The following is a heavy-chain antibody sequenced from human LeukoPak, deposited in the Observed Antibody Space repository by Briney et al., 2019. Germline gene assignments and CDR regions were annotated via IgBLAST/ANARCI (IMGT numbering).Heavy chain of an antibody. CDR2: IGPHSNAT. J-gene: IGHJ4*02. CDR1: GFTFTDYY. V-gene: IGHV1-2*02. CDR3: AREGNGLLSKDFDY. D-gene: IGHD2/OR15-2a*01. Sequence: ASVKVSCKSSGFTFTDYYIHWVRQAPGQGLEWVGYIGPHSNATSSPQEFQGRVTMTRGTSMSTAYMELTRLTSDDTAVYYCAREGNGLLSKDFDYWGQGTLVTVSS.